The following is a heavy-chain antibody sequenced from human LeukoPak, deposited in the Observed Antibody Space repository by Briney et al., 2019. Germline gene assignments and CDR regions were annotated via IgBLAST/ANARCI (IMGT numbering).Heavy chain of an antibody. J-gene: IGHJ4*02. CDR3: ARAGLRLSGWLREYFYDS. D-gene: IGHD3-3*01. CDR1: GGLFDGHY. V-gene: IGHV4-34*01. Sequence: SVTLSLTCAVYGGLFDGHYWTWIRQSPEWGLEWIGEVNHAEITHYNPSLRSRLTLSTDASKNQFSLRLTSVSAADTAVYYCARAGLRLSGWLREYFYDSWSQGILVTVSS. CDR2: VNHAEIT.